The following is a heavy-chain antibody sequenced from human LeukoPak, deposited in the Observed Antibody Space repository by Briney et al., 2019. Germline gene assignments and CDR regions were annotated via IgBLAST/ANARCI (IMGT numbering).Heavy chain of an antibody. V-gene: IGHV3-74*01. D-gene: IGHD3-16*01. CDR3: TRDWAMASDY. Sequence: PGGSLRLSCAASGFTFRSYAMSWVRQAPGKGLVWVSCVNGDGTSTTYADSVKGRFIISRDNARNTVYLQMNSLRAEDTALYYCTRDWAMASDYWGQGTLVTVSS. CDR2: VNGDGTST. CDR1: GFTFRSYA. J-gene: IGHJ4*02.